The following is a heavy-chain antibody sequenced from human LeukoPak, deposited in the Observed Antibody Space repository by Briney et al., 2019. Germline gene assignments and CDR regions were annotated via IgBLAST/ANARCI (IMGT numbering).Heavy chain of an antibody. Sequence: PGGSLRLSCAASAFTFSTYGMHWVRQAPGKGLEWVAFISYDGSSKYYADSVKGRFTISRDDSKSTLYLQMNSLRAEDTAVYYCARGGPQAYCGGDCYFDYWGQGTLVTVSS. D-gene: IGHD2-21*02. V-gene: IGHV3-30-3*01. CDR2: ISYDGSSK. J-gene: IGHJ4*02. CDR3: ARGGPQAYCGGDCYFDY. CDR1: AFTFSTYG.